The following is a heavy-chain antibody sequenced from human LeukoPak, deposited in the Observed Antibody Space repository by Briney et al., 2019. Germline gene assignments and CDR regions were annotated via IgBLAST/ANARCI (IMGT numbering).Heavy chain of an antibody. V-gene: IGHV3-23*01. CDR3: AKDQNSGWYEYFQH. Sequence: AISGSGGSTYYADSVKGRFTISRDNSKNTLYLQMNSLRAEDTAVYYCAKDQNSGWYEYFQHWGQGTLVTVSS. CDR2: ISGSGGST. D-gene: IGHD6-19*01. J-gene: IGHJ1*01.